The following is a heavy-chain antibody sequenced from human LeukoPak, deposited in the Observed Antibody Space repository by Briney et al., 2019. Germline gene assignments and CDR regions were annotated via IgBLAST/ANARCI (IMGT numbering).Heavy chain of an antibody. D-gene: IGHD2/OR15-2a*01. CDR2: ISASGLST. CDR3: ARSRIVLHWFDP. CDR1: GFTFTSSA. Sequence: PGGSLRLSCAASGFTFTSSAMSWVRRAPGKGLEGVSTISASGLSTYHADSVTGRFTISRDNSKNTLYLQMNSLKAEDTAVYYCARSRIVLHWFDPWGQGSLVTVS. J-gene: IGHJ5*02. V-gene: IGHV3-23*01.